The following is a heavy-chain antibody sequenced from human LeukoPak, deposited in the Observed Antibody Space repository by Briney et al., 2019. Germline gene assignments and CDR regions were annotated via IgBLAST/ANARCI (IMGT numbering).Heavy chain of an antibody. D-gene: IGHD3-9*01. V-gene: IGHV1-2*02. CDR3: ARDKRPLNDILTGSFDY. Sequence: ASVKVSCKASGYTSTSYGISWVRQAPGQGLEWMGWINPNSGGTNYAQKFQGRVTMTRDTSISTAYMELSRLRSDDTAVYYCARDKRPLNDILTGSFDYWGQGTLVTVSS. CDR1: GYTSTSYG. J-gene: IGHJ4*02. CDR2: INPNSGGT.